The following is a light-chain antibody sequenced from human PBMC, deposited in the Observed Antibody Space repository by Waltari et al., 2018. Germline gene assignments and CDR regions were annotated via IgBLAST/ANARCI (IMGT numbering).Light chain of an antibody. Sequence: QSALTQPRSVSGPPGQSVTISCTATSSDVGGYAFLSGYQQHPGKAPKLIMYYVSQRPSGVPDRFSGSKSGNTASLTITGLQAEDEAEYYCCSHAGSDTFWVFGGGTKVTVL. V-gene: IGLV2-11*01. J-gene: IGLJ3*02. CDR2: YVS. CDR3: CSHAGSDTFWV. CDR1: SSDVGGYAF.